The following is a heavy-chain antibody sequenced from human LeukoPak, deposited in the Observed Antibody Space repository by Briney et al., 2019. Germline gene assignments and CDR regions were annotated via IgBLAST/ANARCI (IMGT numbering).Heavy chain of an antibody. CDR1: GGSISSSSYY. V-gene: IGHV4-39*01. Sequence: SETLSLTCTVSGGSISSSSYYWGWIRQPPGKGLEWIGSIYYSGSTYYNPSLKSRVTISVDTSKNQFSLRLSSVTAADTAVYYCAKKEYSSSFLWGQGTLVTVSS. J-gene: IGHJ4*02. CDR3: AKKEYSSSFL. D-gene: IGHD6-13*01. CDR2: IYYSGST.